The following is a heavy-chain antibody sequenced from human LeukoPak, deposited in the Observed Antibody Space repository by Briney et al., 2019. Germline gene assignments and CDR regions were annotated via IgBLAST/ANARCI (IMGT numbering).Heavy chain of an antibody. CDR1: GGSISSCH. V-gene: IGHV4-4*07. CDR2: ISTCGCN. Sequence: AETLSLTCTVSGGSISSCHWSWLRQPARGGLVWIGCISTCGCNIHNPSLKSRVTMSVDTSKNQFSLKLSSVTAADTAVYYCARSHAWVDPWGQGTLVTVSS. J-gene: IGHJ5*02. CDR3: ARSHAWVDP.